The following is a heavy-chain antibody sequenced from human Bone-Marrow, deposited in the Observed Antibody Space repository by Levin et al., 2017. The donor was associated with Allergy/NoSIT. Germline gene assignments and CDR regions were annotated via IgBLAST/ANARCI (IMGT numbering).Heavy chain of an antibody. D-gene: IGHD3-10*01. CDR1: GFTFSSYA. J-gene: IGHJ4*02. CDR3: ATGITMVRGVIKDY. V-gene: IGHV3-30-3*01. CDR2: ISYDGSNK. Sequence: GESLKISCAASGFTFSSYAMHWVRQAPGKGLEWVAVISYDGSNKYYADSVKGRFTISKDNSKNTLYLQMNSLRAEDTAVYYCATGITMVRGVIKDYWGQGTLVTVSS.